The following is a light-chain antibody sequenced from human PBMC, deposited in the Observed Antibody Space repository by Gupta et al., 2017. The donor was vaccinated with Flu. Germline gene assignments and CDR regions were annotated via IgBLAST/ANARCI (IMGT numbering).Light chain of an antibody. V-gene: IGKV1-5*03. J-gene: IGKJ4*01. CDR2: KAS. Sequence: DIQMTHSPSTLSASVGDRVTITRRASQSISSWLVWYQQKPGKAPNLLIYKASSLESGVPSRFSGSGSGTEFTLTISSLQPDDFATYYCQEDNSYSLTFGGGTKVEIK. CDR1: QSISSW. CDR3: QEDNSYSLT.